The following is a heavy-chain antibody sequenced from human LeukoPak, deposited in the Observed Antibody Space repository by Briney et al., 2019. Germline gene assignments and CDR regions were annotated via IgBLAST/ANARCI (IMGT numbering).Heavy chain of an antibody. CDR1: GYTFASYA. CDR3: AREKTDRSGWD. Sequence: ASVKVSCKASGYTFASYATHWVRQAPGQRLEWMGWINAGNGNTKYSQKFQGRVTITRDTSASTAYMELSSLRSEDTAVYYCAREKTDRSGWDWGQGTLVTVSS. CDR2: INAGNGNT. J-gene: IGHJ4*02. D-gene: IGHD6-19*01. V-gene: IGHV1-3*01.